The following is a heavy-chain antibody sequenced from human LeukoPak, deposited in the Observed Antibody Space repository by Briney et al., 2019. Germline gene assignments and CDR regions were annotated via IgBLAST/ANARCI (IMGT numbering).Heavy chain of an antibody. V-gene: IGHV1-18*01. CDR2: ISAYNGNT. Sequence: ASVKVSCKASGYTFTSYGISWVRQAPGQGLEWMGWISAYNGNTNYAQKLQGRVTMTTDTSTSTAYMELRSLRSDDTAVYYCARTSLIAAAGEGLAFDIWGQGTMVTVSS. CDR1: GYTFTSYG. CDR3: ARTSLIAAAGEGLAFDI. D-gene: IGHD6-13*01. J-gene: IGHJ3*02.